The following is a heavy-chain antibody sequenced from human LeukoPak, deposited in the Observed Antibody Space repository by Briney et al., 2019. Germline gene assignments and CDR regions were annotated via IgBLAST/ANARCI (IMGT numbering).Heavy chain of an antibody. J-gene: IGHJ4*02. CDR2: ISTYSGNT. CDR3: ARDWPLRFGDLPRLDY. Sequence: GASVKVSCTASGYTFTSYGISWVRQAPGQGLEWMGWISTYSGNTNYAQKLQGRVTMTTDTSTSTAYMELRSLRSDDTAMYYCARDWPLRFGDLPRLDYWGQGTLVTVSS. CDR1: GYTFTSYG. V-gene: IGHV1-18*01. D-gene: IGHD3-10*01.